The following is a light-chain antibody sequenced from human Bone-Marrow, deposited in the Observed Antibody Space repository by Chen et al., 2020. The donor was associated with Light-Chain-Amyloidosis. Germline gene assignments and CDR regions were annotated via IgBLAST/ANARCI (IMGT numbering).Light chain of an antibody. CDR2: EVT. V-gene: IGLV2-14*01. CDR3: STYTITNALG. CDR1: SSDVGGDNH. J-gene: IGLJ1*01. Sequence: QSALNQPASVSGSPGQSITISCTGTSSDVGGDNHVSWYQQHPDKAPKLMIYEVTNRPSWVPDRFSGSKSDNTASLTICGLQTEDEADYCCSTYTITNALGFGSGTWVTVL.